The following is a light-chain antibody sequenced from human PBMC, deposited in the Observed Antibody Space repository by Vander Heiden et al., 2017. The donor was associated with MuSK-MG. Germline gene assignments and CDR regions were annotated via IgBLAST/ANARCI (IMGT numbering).Light chain of an antibody. CDR2: TAS. Sequence: DIQLTQSPSSLSASVGDRVTITCRVSQSISTYLNWYQQKPGKAPKLLIYTASSLQSGVPSRFSGSRYGTDFTLTISRLQPEDFATYYCQQSDSTPITFGQGTRLEIK. V-gene: IGKV1-39*01. CDR3: QQSDSTPIT. CDR1: QSISTY. J-gene: IGKJ5*01.